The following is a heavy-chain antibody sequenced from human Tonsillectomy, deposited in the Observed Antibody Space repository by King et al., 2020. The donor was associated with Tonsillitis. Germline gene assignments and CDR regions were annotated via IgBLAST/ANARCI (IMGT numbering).Heavy chain of an antibody. D-gene: IGHD3-16*01. CDR3: ARSLLGVGLRGGGMDV. CDR2: ISSSSSYI. Sequence: DVQLVESGGGLVKPGGSLRLSCAASGFTFSRYSMNWVRQAPGKGLEWVSFISSSSSYIYYADSVKGRFTISRDNAKNSLCVQMNSLRAEDTAVYYCARSLLGVGLRGGGMDVWGQGTTVTVSS. V-gene: IGHV3-21*01. J-gene: IGHJ6*02. CDR1: GFTFSRYS.